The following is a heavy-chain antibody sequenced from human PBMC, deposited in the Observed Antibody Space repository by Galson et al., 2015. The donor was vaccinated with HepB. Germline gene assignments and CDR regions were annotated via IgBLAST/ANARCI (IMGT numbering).Heavy chain of an antibody. CDR1: GYTLTSYW. V-gene: IGHV5-51*01. D-gene: IGHD2-15*01. CDR2: IYPGDSDT. CDR3: ARQAMVVADGMDV. J-gene: IGHJ6*02. Sequence: SGAEVKMPGESLKISCKGSGYTLTSYWIGWVRQMPGKGLEWMGIIYPGDSDTRKSPSFQGQVTISVDKSIRTAYLQWSSLKASDTAMYYCARQAMVVADGMDVWGQGTTVTVSS.